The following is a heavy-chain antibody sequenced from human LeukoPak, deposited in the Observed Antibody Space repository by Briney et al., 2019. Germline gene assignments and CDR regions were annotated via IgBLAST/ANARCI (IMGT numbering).Heavy chain of an antibody. Sequence: PSETLSLTCAVYGGSFSGYYWSWIRQPPGKGLEWIGEINHSGSTNYNPSLKSRVTISVDTSKNQFSLKLSSVTAADPAVYYCARHRRITMLAVVTYSRYYSLDVWGKGTTVTISS. CDR1: GGSFSGYY. D-gene: IGHD3-22*01. V-gene: IGHV4-34*01. CDR2: INHSGST. J-gene: IGHJ6*03. CDR3: ARHRRITMLAVVTYSRYYSLDV.